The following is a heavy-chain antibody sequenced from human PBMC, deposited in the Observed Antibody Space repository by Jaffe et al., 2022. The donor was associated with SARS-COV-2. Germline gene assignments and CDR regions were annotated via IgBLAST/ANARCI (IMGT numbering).Heavy chain of an antibody. D-gene: IGHD6-13*01. CDR3: AKREQQTSSTIDY. Sequence: EVQLLESGGGLVQPGGSLRLSCVASGFTFSSYAMSWVRQAPGKGLEWVSSISGSAGSTYYADSVRGRFTISRVNSRNTLYLQMNSLRAEDTAVYYCAKREQQTSSTIDYWGQGTLVTVSS. V-gene: IGHV3-23*01. J-gene: IGHJ4*02. CDR2: ISGSAGST. CDR1: GFTFSSYA.